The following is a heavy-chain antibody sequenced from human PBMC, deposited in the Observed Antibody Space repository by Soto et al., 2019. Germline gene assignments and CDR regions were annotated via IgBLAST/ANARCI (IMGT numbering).Heavy chain of an antibody. J-gene: IGHJ4*02. CDR1: GGSFSGYY. CDR2: INHSGST. D-gene: IGHD3-10*01. V-gene: IGHV4-34*01. Sequence: SETLSLTCAVYGGSFSGYYWSWIRQPPGKGLEWIGEINHSGSTNYNPSLKSRVTISVDTSKNQFSLKLSSVTAADTAVYYCASHYGSGSYYDFDYWGQGTLVTVSS. CDR3: ASHYGSGSYYDFDY.